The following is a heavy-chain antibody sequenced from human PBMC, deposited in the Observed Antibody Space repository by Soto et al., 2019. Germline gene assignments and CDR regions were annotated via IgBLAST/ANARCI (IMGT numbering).Heavy chain of an antibody. J-gene: IGHJ3*02. CDR2: IYTSGST. D-gene: IGHD3-3*01. CDR3: ARDGDFWSGYRSAFDI. V-gene: IGHV4-4*07. CDR1: GGSISIYY. Sequence: SETLSLTCTVSGGSISIYYWSWIRQPAGKGLEWIGRIYTSGSTNYNPSLKSRVTMSVDTSKNQFSLKLSSVTAADTAVYYCARDGDFWSGYRSAFDIWGQGTMVTVSS.